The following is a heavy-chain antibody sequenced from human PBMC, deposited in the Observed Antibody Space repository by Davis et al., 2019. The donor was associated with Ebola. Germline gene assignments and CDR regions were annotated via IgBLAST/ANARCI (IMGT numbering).Heavy chain of an antibody. CDR2: ISAYNGNT. CDR1: GYTFTSYG. V-gene: IGHV1-18*01. J-gene: IGHJ4*02. CDR3: ARDLPYYDFWSGYYRY. Sequence: ASVKVSCKASGYTFTSYGISWVRQAPGQGLEWMGWISAYNGNTNYAQKFQGRVTMTRDTSTSTVYMELSSLRAEDTAVYYCARDLPYYDFWSGYYRYWGQGTLVTVSS. D-gene: IGHD3-3*01.